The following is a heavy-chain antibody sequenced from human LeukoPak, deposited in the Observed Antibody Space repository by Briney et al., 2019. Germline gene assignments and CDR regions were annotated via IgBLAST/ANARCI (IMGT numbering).Heavy chain of an antibody. CDR2: IRYEGSNK. CDR1: ALTFSTYG. CDR3: AKDRDYYGSSGQHLIDY. V-gene: IGHV3-30*02. D-gene: IGHD3-22*01. J-gene: IGHJ4*02. Sequence: GGSLRLSCAASALTFSTYGMHWVRQAPGEGLEWVAFIRYEGSNKYYADSVTGRFTISTDNSKNTLYLQMNSLRAEDTAVYYCAKDRDYYGSSGQHLIDYWGQGTLVTVSS.